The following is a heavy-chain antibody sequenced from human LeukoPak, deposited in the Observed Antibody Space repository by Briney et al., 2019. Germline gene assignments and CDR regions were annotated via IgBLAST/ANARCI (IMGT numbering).Heavy chain of an antibody. Sequence: GGSLRLSCAASGFTFSSYSMNWVRQAPGKGLEWVSYISSSSSTIYYADSVKGRFTISRDNAKNTLYLQMNSLRAEDTAVYYCAKDPAGYCSSTSCPDYWGQGTLVTVSS. CDR1: GFTFSSYS. CDR3: AKDPAGYCSSTSCPDY. J-gene: IGHJ4*02. CDR2: ISSSSSTI. D-gene: IGHD2-2*01. V-gene: IGHV3-48*04.